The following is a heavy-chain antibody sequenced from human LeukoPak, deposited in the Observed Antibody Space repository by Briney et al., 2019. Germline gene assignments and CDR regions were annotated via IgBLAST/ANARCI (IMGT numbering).Heavy chain of an antibody. V-gene: IGHV3-23*01. CDR2: ISGSGGST. Sequence: PGGSLRLSCAAPGFTFSSYAMSWVRQAPGKGLEWVSAISGSGGSTYYADSVKGRFTISRDNSKNTLYLQMNSLRAEDTAVYYCAKVAVAARFLEWLFFFDYWGQGTLVTVSS. CDR1: GFTFSSYA. D-gene: IGHD3-3*01. CDR3: AKVAVAARFLEWLFFFDY. J-gene: IGHJ4*02.